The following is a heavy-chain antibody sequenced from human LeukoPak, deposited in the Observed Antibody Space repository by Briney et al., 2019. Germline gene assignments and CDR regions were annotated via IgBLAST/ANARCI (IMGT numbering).Heavy chain of an antibody. D-gene: IGHD3-10*01. Sequence: SETLSLTCTVSGGSISSYYWSWVRQPPGKGLEWIGYIYYSGTSKYNSSLKSRVTISVDTSKNQFSLKLSSVTAADTAVYYCARGGYGSLTFDYWGQGTLVTVSS. J-gene: IGHJ4*02. CDR3: ARGGYGSLTFDY. V-gene: IGHV4-59*01. CDR1: GGSISSYY. CDR2: IYYSGTS.